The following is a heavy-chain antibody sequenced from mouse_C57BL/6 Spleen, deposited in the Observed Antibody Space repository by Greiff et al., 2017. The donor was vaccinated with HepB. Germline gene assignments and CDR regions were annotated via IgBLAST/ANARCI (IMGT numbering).Heavy chain of an antibody. D-gene: IGHD1-1*01. V-gene: IGHV7-3*01. J-gene: IGHJ2*01. Sequence: EVKLMESGGGLVQPGGSLSLSCAASGFTFTDYYMSWVRQPPGKALEWLGFIRNKANGYTTEYSASVKGRFTISRDNSQSILYLQMNALRAEDSATYYCARTTVVEGGYFDYWGQGTTLTVSS. CDR3: ARTTVVEGGYFDY. CDR1: GFTFTDYY. CDR2: IRNKANGYTT.